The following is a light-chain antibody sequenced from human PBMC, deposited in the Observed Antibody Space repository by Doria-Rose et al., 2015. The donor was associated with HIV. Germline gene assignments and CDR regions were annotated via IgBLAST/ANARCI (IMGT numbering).Light chain of an antibody. V-gene: IGKV3-20*01. CDR2: GGS. Sequence: TQSPGTLSLSPGERATLSCRASQSVSANYLAWYQQRPGQSPRLHIYGGSTRATGIPDRFSASGSGTDFTLTINRLEPEDFALYYCHQYGTSWTFGQGTKVEI. CDR3: HQYGTSWT. J-gene: IGKJ1*01. CDR1: QSVSANY.